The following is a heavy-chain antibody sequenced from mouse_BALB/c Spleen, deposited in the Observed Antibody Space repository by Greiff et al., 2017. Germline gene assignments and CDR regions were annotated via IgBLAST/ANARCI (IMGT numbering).Heavy chain of an antibody. CDR3: ARHEGNLRAMDY. CDR1: GFTFSSYG. Sequence: EVHLVESGGDLVKPGGSLKLSCAASGFTFSSYGMSWVRQTPDKRLEWVATISSGGSYTYYPDSVKGRFTISRDNAKNTLYLQMSSLKSEDTAMYYCARHEGNLRAMDYWGQGTSVTVSS. V-gene: IGHV5-6*01. D-gene: IGHD2-1*01. J-gene: IGHJ4*01. CDR2: ISSGGSYT.